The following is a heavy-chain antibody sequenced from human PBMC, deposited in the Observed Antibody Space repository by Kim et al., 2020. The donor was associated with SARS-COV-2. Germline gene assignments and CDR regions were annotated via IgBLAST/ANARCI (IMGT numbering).Heavy chain of an antibody. J-gene: IGHJ3*02. CDR3: ARLDDSDAFDI. CDR2: IYYSGST. V-gene: IGHV4-59*01. Sequence: SETLSLTCTVSGGSISSYYWSWIRQPPGKGLEWIGFIYYSGSTNCNPSLKSRVTISVDTSKNQFSLKLSSVTAADTAVYYCARLDDSDAFDIWGQGTMVTVSS. D-gene: IGHD3-16*01. CDR1: GGSISSYY.